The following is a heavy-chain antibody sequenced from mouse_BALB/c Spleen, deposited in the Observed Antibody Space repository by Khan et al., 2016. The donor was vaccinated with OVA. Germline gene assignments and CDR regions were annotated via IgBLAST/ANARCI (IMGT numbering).Heavy chain of an antibody. CDR3: TRDRIYY. Sequence: QVQLQQSGAERAKPGASVKMSCKASGYTFTTYWMHWVKQRPGQGLEWIGYINPTSGYTDYNEKFKDRATLSADKSSSTAYMQLSSLTSEDSAVYYCTRDRIYYGGQGTTLTVSS. CDR2: INPTSGYT. J-gene: IGHJ2*01. V-gene: IGHV1-7*01. CDR1: GYTFTTYW.